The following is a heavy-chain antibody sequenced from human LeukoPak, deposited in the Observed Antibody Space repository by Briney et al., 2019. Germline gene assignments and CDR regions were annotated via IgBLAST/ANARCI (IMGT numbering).Heavy chain of an antibody. D-gene: IGHD4-17*01. V-gene: IGHV4-34*01. CDR2: INHSGST. CDR1: GGSFSYYY. J-gene: IGHJ3*02. CDR3: ARGSSLRDADAFDI. Sequence: PSETLSLTCAVYGGSFSYYYWSWIRQPPGKGLGWIAEINHSGSTNYNPSLKSRVTISVDTSKNQFSLKLSSVTAADTAVYYCARGSSLRDADAFDIWGQGTMVTVSS.